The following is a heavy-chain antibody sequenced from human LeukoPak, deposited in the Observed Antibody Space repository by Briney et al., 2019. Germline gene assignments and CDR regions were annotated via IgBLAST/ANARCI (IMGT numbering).Heavy chain of an antibody. CDR1: GFTFSDYY. CDR3: ARDDYYDSSGRHFDY. Sequence: GGSLRLSCAASGFTFSDYYMSWIRQAPGKGLEWVSYISSSGSTIYYADSVKGRFTISRDNAKNSLYLQMNSLRAEDTAVYYCARDDYYDSSGRHFDYWGQGTLVTVSS. J-gene: IGHJ4*02. D-gene: IGHD3-22*01. V-gene: IGHV3-11*04. CDR2: ISSSGSTI.